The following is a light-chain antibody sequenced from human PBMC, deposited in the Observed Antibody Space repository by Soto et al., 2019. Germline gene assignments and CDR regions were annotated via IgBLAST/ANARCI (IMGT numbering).Light chain of an antibody. CDR1: QTINRW. V-gene: IGKV1-5*03. CDR2: MAS. CDR3: QQYLSSPWT. J-gene: IGKJ1*01. Sequence: DIQMTQSPSTLSASVGDTVIITCRASQTINRWLAWYQQKSGKAPKVLIYMASNLERGAPSRFSGSGSGTEFTITISNLQPDDFATYYCQQYLSSPWTFGQGTKVEIK.